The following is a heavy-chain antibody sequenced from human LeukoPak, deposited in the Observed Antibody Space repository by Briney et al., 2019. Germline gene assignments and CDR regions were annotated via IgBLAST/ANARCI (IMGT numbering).Heavy chain of an antibody. D-gene: IGHD5-12*01. CDR1: GGSISSGGYS. CDR2: TYHSGST. J-gene: IGHJ4*02. V-gene: IGHV4-30-2*01. CDR3: ARVVRGYGGYAFFDY. Sequence: SETLSLTCAVSGGSISSGGYSWSWIRQPPGKGLEWIGYTYHSGSTYYNPSLKSRVTISVDRSKNQFSLKLSSVTAADTAVYYCARVVRGYGGYAFFDYWGQGTLVTVSS.